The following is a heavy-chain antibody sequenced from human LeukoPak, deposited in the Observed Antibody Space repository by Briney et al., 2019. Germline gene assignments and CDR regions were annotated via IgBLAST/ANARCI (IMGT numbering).Heavy chain of an antibody. D-gene: IGHD1-7*01. Sequence: GASVKVSCKASGYTFTGYYMHWVRQAPGQGLEWMGWIYPNSGGTNYAQKFQGRVTMTRDTSISTDYMELSRLRSDDTAVYYCARDYNWNYGWYFDLWGRGTLVTVSS. CDR2: IYPNSGGT. J-gene: IGHJ2*01. CDR3: ARDYNWNYGWYFDL. V-gene: IGHV1-2*02. CDR1: GYTFTGYY.